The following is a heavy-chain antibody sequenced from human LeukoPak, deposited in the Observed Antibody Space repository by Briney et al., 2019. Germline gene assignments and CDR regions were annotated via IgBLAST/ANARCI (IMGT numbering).Heavy chain of an antibody. Sequence: GGSLRLSCAASGFTFSSYAMSWVRQAPGKGLEWVSAISGSGGSTYYADSVKGWFTISRDNSKNTLYLQMNSLRAEDTAVYYCAKVSRGAGLSDYWGKGNVVTVSS. J-gene: IGHJ4*02. V-gene: IGHV3-23*01. CDR3: AKVSRGAGLSDY. CDR2: ISGSGGST. D-gene: IGHD3-10*01. CDR1: GFTFSSYA.